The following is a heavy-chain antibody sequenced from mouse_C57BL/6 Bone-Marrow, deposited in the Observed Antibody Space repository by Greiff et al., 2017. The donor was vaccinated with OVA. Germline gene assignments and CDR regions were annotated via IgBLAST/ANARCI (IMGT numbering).Heavy chain of an antibody. CDR2: ISSGSSTI. Sequence: VQLKESGGGLEKPGGSLKLSCAASGFTFSDYGMHWVRQAPEKGLEWVAYISSGSSTIYYADTVKGRCTISRDNAKNTLFLQMTSLRSEDTAMYYCARLYYFDYWGQGTTLTVSS. V-gene: IGHV5-17*01. CDR3: ARLYYFDY. CDR1: GFTFSDYG. J-gene: IGHJ2*01.